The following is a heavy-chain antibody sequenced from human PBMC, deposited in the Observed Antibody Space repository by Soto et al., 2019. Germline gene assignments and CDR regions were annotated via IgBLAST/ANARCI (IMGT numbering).Heavy chain of an antibody. CDR3: AKLSGCTSAACYMGEWFDP. CDR2: IYPGDSDS. Sequence: GESLKISCXGSGYSFSSYWIAWVRQKPGKGLEWMGTIYPGDSDSTYSPSFQGQVTFSADKSTSTAYLQWSSLKASDTAIYYCAKLSGCTSAACYMGEWFDPWGQGTLVTVSS. J-gene: IGHJ5*02. D-gene: IGHD3-16*01. V-gene: IGHV5-51*01. CDR1: GYSFSSYW.